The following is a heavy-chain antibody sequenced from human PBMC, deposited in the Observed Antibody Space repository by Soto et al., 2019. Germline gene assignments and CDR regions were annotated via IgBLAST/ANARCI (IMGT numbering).Heavy chain of an antibody. CDR2: INHSGST. D-gene: IGHD3-3*01. V-gene: IGHV4-34*01. CDR3: ARGSLRFLEWLPYPYYFDY. CDR1: GGSFSGYY. J-gene: IGHJ4*02. Sequence: QVQLQQWGAGLLKPSETLSLTCAVYGGSFSGYYWSWIRQPPGKGLEWIGEINHSGSTNYNPSLKSRVTISVHTSKNQFSLKLSSVTAADTAVYYCARGSLRFLEWLPYPYYFDYWGQGTLVTVSS.